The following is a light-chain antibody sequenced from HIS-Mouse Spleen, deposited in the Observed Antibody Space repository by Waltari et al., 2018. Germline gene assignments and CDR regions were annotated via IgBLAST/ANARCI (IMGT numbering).Light chain of an antibody. CDR3: CSYAGSSTYWV. CDR1: SSDIASYNL. J-gene: IGLJ3*02. CDR2: EGS. V-gene: IGLV2-23*01. Sequence: QSALTQPASVSVSPGQSITISCTDTSSDIASYNLLSGYQQHPGKPPHLMIYEGSKRPSGVSNRFSGSKSGNTASLTISGLQAEDEADYYCCSYAGSSTYWVFGGGTKLTVL.